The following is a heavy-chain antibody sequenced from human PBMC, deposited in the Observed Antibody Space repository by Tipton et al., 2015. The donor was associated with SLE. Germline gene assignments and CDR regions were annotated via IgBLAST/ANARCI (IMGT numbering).Heavy chain of an antibody. CDR3: ASLMPDDY. CDR1: GYTFSGYY. D-gene: IGHD2-2*01. Sequence: QVQLVQSGAEVKKPGASVKVSCKASGYTFSGYYMHWVRQAPGQGLEGMGWINPNSGGTKYAQKFQGRVTMTRDTSISTAYMELSGLRSDDTAVYYCASLMPDDYWGRGTLVPVPS. CDR2: INPNSGGT. V-gene: IGHV1-2*02. J-gene: IGHJ4*02.